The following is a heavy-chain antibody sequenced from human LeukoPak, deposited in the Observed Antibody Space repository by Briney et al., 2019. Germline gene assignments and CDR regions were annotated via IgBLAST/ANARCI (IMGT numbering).Heavy chain of an antibody. V-gene: IGHV1-2*06. Sequence: ASVTVSCKASGYTFTGYYMHWVRQAPGQGLEWMGRINPNSGGTNYAQKFQGRVTMTRDTSISTAYMELSRLRSDDTAVYYCARGGEDIVVVPAAWGQGTLVTVSS. CDR3: ARGGEDIVVVPAA. D-gene: IGHD2-2*01. J-gene: IGHJ4*02. CDR1: GYTFTGYY. CDR2: INPNSGGT.